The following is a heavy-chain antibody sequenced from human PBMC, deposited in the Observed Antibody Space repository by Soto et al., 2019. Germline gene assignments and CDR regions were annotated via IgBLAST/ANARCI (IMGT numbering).Heavy chain of an antibody. CDR1: GFTFNDYS. CDR2: IKKDGLEK. V-gene: IGHV3-7*04. J-gene: IGHJ4*02. D-gene: IGHD2-8*02. Sequence: EVQLVESGGALVQPGGSLRLSCAASGFTFNDYSMTWMRQAPGRGLEWVANIKKDGLEKYYVESVRGRFVISRDNAKNSLYLQMNSLRVEDTAVYYCARHTWWHFYWGQGTLVTVSS. CDR3: ARHTWWHFY.